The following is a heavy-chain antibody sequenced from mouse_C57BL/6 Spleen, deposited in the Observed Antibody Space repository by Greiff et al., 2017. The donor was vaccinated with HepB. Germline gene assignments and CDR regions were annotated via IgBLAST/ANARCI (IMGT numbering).Heavy chain of an antibody. V-gene: IGHV5-6*02. CDR1: GFTFSSYG. J-gene: IGHJ4*01. CDR2: ISSGGSYT. CDR3: ARHKDYGSSLYYAMDY. Sequence: VKLVESGGDLVKPGGSLKLSCAASGFTFSSYGMSWVRQTPDKRLEWVATISSGGSYTYYPDSVKGRFTISRDNAKNTLYLQMSSLKSEDTAMYYCARHKDYGSSLYYAMDYWGQGTSVTVSS. D-gene: IGHD1-1*01.